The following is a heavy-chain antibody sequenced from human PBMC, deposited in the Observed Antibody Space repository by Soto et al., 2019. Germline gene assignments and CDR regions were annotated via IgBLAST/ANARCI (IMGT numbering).Heavy chain of an antibody. D-gene: IGHD3-10*01. CDR3: ARDSGSGSRARRDYYGRDV. J-gene: IGHJ6*02. Sequence: SLRLSCAASGFTFSSYAMRWVRQAPGKGLEWVAVISYDGSNKYYADSVKGRFTISRDNSKNTLYLQMNSLRAEDTAVYYCARDSGSGSRARRDYYGRDVWGQGTTVTVSS. V-gene: IGHV3-30-3*01. CDR1: GFTFSSYA. CDR2: ISYDGSNK.